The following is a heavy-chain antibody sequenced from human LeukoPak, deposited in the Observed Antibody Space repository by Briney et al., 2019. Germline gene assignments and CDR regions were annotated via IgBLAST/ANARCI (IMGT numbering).Heavy chain of an antibody. D-gene: IGHD1-26*01. CDR3: ARGSKMLGYNWFDP. CDR2: INHSGST. Sequence: SETLSLTCAVYGGSFSGYYWDWIRQPPGKGLEWIGEINHSGSTNYIPSLKSRVTISVDTSKNQFSLKLSSVTAADTAVYYCARGSKMLGYNWFDPWGQGTLVTVSS. CDR1: GGSFSGYY. V-gene: IGHV4-34*01. J-gene: IGHJ5*02.